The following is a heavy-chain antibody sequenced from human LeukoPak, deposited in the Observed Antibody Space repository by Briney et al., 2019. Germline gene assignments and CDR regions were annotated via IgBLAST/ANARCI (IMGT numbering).Heavy chain of an antibody. CDR3: ARLPPRRGILTATDYYYMDV. J-gene: IGHJ6*03. D-gene: IGHD3-9*01. CDR1: GYTFTSYG. CDR2: ISAYNGNT. V-gene: IGHV1-18*01. Sequence: ASVKVSCKASGYTFTSYGISWVRQAPGQGLEWMGWISAYNGNTNYAQKLQGRVTKTTDTSTSTAYMELRSLRSDDTAVYYCARLPPRRGILTATDYYYMDVWGKGTTVTVSS.